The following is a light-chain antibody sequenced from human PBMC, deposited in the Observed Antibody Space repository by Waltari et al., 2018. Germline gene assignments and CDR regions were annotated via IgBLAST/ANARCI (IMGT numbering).Light chain of an antibody. CDR2: GNT. Sequence: QSVLTQPPSVSGAPGQRVTIPCTGSSSNIGAGYAVHWYQQLPGKAPKLLIYGNTNRPSGVPDRFSGSKSGASASRAITGLQAEDEADYYCQCYDSSLSGSVFGGGTKLTVL. J-gene: IGLJ3*02. CDR3: QCYDSSLSGSV. CDR1: SSNIGAGYA. V-gene: IGLV1-40*01.